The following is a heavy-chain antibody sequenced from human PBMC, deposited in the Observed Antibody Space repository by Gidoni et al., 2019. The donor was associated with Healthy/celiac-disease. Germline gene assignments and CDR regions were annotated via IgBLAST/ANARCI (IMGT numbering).Heavy chain of an antibody. J-gene: IGHJ4*02. CDR2: ISSSSSYI. CDR3: ARDTGIAARPDY. V-gene: IGHV3-21*01. D-gene: IGHD6-6*01. CDR1: GFTFSSYS. Sequence: EVQLVESGGGLVKPGGSLSLSCAASGFTFSSYSMNWVRQAPGKGLEWVSSISSSSSYIYYADSVKGRFTISRDNAKNSLYLQMNSLRAEDTAVYYCARDTGIAARPDYWGQGTLVTVPS.